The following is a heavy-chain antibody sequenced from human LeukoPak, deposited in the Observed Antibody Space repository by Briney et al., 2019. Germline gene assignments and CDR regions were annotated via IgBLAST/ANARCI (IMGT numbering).Heavy chain of an antibody. CDR3: AREGRKDYGDFFDY. J-gene: IGHJ4*02. Sequence: PGGSLRLSCAASGFTFSSYWMSWVRQAPGEGLEWVANIKQDGSEKYYVDSVKGRFTISRDNAKNSLYLQMNSLRAEDTAVYYCAREGRKDYGDFFDYWGQGTLVTVSS. CDR1: GFTFSSYW. D-gene: IGHD4-17*01. CDR2: IKQDGSEK. V-gene: IGHV3-7*01.